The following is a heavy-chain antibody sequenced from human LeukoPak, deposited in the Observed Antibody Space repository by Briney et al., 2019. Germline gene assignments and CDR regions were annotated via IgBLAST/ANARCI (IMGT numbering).Heavy chain of an antibody. CDR2: ISGSGGST. J-gene: IGHJ6*02. V-gene: IGHV3-23*01. D-gene: IGHD2-2*01. CDR1: GFTFTSYA. Sequence: GGSLRLSCAASGFTFTSYAMSWVRQAPGKGLEWVSAISGSGGSTYYADSVKGRFTISRDNPKNTLYLQMNSLRAEDTAVYYCAKSVQPTLPYYYYYGMDVWGQGTTVTVSS. CDR3: AKSVQPTLPYYYYYGMDV.